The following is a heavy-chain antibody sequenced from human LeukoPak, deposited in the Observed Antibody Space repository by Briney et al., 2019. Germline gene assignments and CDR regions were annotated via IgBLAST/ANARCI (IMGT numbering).Heavy chain of an antibody. V-gene: IGHV4-59*01. CDR2: IYYSGST. J-gene: IGHJ4*02. D-gene: IGHD3-3*01. CDR3: ARGSGGYYDFWTKARRYYFDY. CDR1: VGSISSYY. Sequence: SETLSLTCTVSVGSISSYYWSWLRQPPGKGLEWIGYIYYSGSTYYIPSLKSRVTISVDTSKNQFSLKPSSVTAADTAVYYCARGSGGYYDFWTKARRYYFDYWGQGTLVTVSS.